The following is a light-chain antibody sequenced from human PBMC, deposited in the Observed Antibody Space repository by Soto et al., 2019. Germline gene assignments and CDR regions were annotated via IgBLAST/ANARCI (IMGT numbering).Light chain of an antibody. CDR3: SSYRGSTTLV. Sequence: QSALTQPASVSGSPGQSITISCTGTNSDVGGYNYVSWYQQHPGKAPKLMIYAVSNRPSGVSDRFSGSKSGNTASLTISGLQAEDEADYYCSSYRGSTTLVFGSGPKLTVL. CDR2: AVS. V-gene: IGLV2-14*01. CDR1: NSDVGGYNY. J-gene: IGLJ1*01.